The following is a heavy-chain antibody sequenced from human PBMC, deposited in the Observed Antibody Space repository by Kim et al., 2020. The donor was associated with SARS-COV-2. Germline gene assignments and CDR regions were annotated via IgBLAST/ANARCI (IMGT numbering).Heavy chain of an antibody. V-gene: IGHV4-59*13. CDR2: IYYSGST. CDR3: ARGSTMVRGTVVYYFDY. Sequence: SETLSLTCTVSGGSISSYYWSWIRQPPGKGLEWIGYIYYSGSTNYNPSLKSRVTISVDTSKNQFSLKLSSVTAADTAVYYCARGSTMVRGTVVYYFDYWG. D-gene: IGHD3-10*01. J-gene: IGHJ4*01. CDR1: GGSISSYY.